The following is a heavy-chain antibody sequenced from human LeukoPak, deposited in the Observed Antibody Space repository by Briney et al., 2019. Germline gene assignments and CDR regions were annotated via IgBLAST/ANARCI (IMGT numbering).Heavy chain of an antibody. CDR2: IYYSGRT. J-gene: IGHJ4*02. CDR3: ARGTTKGYYYDSSGYYTK. D-gene: IGHD3-22*01. CDR1: GGSINSYY. V-gene: IGHV4-59*12. Sequence: PSETLSLTCNVSGGSINSYYWGWIRQPPGKRLELIGYIYYSGRTNYNPSLKSRVTISVDTSTNQISLKLTSVTAADTAVYFCARGTTKGYYYDSSGYYTKWGQGTLVTVPS.